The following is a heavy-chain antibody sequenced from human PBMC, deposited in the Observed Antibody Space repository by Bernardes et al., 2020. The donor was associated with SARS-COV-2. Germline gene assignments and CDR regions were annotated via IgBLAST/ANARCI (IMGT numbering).Heavy chain of an antibody. J-gene: IGHJ3*02. D-gene: IGHD2-21*01. CDR3: ARDDSRPTNGFDI. CDR2: INSDGSST. Sequence: GGSLRLSCAASGFTFSSYWMHWVRQAPGKGLVWVSRINSDGSSTSYADSVKGRFTISRDNAKNTLYLQMDSLRAEDTAMYFCARDDSRPTNGFDIWGQGTMVTVSS. CDR1: GFTFSSYW. V-gene: IGHV3-74*01.